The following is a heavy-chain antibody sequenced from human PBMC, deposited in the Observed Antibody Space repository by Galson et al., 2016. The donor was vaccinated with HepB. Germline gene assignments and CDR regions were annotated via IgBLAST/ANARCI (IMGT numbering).Heavy chain of an antibody. Sequence: TLSLTCAVSGGSMKNGGYYWSWIRQYPGKGLEWIGDIYHSGSTHYNPSLKSRVTISGDTSKNQFSLKLTSVTAADTAVYYCARAASTGLIRDWGQGTLVTVSS. CDR3: ARAASTGLIRD. CDR1: GGSMKNGGYY. J-gene: IGHJ4*02. D-gene: IGHD3-22*01. V-gene: IGHV4-30-2*06. CDR2: IYHSGST.